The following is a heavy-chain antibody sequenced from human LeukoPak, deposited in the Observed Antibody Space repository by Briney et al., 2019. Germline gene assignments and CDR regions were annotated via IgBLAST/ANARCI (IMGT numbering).Heavy chain of an antibody. J-gene: IGHJ6*04. Sequence: SETLSLICAVYGGSIRGYYWSWISQPPGKGLEWLGEINHSGSPNYNPSLKTHVTISVDTAKNQSSLKLSSVTAADTAVYYCARGASMDVWGKGTTVTVSS. CDR1: GGSIRGYY. CDR3: ARGASMDV. V-gene: IGHV4-34*01. CDR2: INHSGSP.